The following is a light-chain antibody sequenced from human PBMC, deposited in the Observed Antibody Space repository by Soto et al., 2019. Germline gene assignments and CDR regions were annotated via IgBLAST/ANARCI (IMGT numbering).Light chain of an antibody. CDR3: QHYGSSSWT. Sequence: DIQMTQSPSTLSASVGDSVTITCRASQMIYTWLAWYQQKPGKAPKLLIYEASSLDVGVPSRFSGSGSGTEFTLTISSLQPDDFATYYCQHYGSSSWTFGQGTKVDIK. CDR2: EAS. J-gene: IGKJ1*01. CDR1: QMIYTW. V-gene: IGKV1-5*03.